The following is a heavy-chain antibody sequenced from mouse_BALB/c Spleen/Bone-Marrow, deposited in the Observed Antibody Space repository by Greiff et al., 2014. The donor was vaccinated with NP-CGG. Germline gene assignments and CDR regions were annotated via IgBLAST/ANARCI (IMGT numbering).Heavy chain of an antibody. V-gene: IGHV1-52*01. D-gene: IGHD2-4*01. J-gene: IGHJ3*01. CDR2: IDPYDSET. CDR3: ARGRDYDVFAY. CDR1: GYTFTSYW. Sequence: QVQLKESGAELVRPGASVKLSCKASGYTFTSYWMNWVKQRPEQALEWIGRIDPYDSETHYNQKFKDKAILTVDKSSSTAYMQLSSLTSEDSAVYYCARGRDYDVFAYWAKGLWSLSLQ.